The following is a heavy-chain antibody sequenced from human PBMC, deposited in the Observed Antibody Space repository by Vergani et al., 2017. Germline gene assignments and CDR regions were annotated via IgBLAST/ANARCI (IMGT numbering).Heavy chain of an antibody. D-gene: IGHD2-2*01. CDR1: GFIFSNAW. CDR2: IKSNTDGGTT. CDR3: TTDRYCSGTNCYHYYAMNV. J-gene: IGHJ6*02. V-gene: IGHV3-15*01. Sequence: EVQLLESGGGLVQPGGSLRLSCAASGFIFSNAWMSWVRQAPGKGLEWVGLIKSNTDGGTTDYAAPVKGRFSFSRDDSKNTLYLQMNSLKTEDTAVYYCTTDRYCSGTNCYHYYAMNVWGQGTTVTVTS.